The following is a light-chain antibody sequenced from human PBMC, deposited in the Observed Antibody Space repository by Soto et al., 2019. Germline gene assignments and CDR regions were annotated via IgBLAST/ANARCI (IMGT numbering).Light chain of an antibody. Sequence: EIVLTQSPGTLSLSPGEGATLSCRASQSVSSSSLTWYQQKRGQAPRLLIYGASTRATGIPDRFSGSGSGTDFTLTIIRLEPEELAVYYCNQYQSSFTFGGGTKVEIK. V-gene: IGKV3-20*01. CDR1: QSVSSSS. CDR2: GAS. J-gene: IGKJ4*01. CDR3: NQYQSSFT.